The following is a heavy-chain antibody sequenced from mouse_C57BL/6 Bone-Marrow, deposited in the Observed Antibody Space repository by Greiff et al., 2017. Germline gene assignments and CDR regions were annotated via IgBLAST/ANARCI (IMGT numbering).Heavy chain of an antibody. D-gene: IGHD4-1*01. CDR2: IDPPDSYT. V-gene: IGHV1-50*01. J-gene: IGHJ2*01. Sequence: QFQLQQPGAELVKPGASVKRSCKASGYTFTSYWLQWVKQRPGQGLEWIGEIDPPDSYTNSNQKFKGKATLTVDTSSSTAYMQLSSLTSEDSAVYYCAPNWDLDYWGQGTTLTVSS. CDR3: APNWDLDY. CDR1: GYTFTSYW.